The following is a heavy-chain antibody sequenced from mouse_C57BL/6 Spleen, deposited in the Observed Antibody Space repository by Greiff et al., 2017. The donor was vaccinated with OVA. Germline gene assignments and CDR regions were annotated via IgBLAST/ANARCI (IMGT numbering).Heavy chain of an antibody. Sequence: QVTLKVSGAELVKPGASVKMSCKASGYTFTTYPIEWLKQNHGKSLEWIGNFHPYNDDTKYNEKFKGKATLTVEKSSSTVYLELSRLTSDDSAVYYCARGDYDRDYYAMDYWGQGTSVTVSS. D-gene: IGHD2-4*01. CDR2: FHPYNDDT. CDR1: GYTFTTYP. CDR3: ARGDYDRDYYAMDY. V-gene: IGHV1-47*01. J-gene: IGHJ4*01.